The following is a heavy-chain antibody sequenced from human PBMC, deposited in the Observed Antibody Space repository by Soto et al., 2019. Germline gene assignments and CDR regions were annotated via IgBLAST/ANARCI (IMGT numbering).Heavy chain of an antibody. V-gene: IGHV3-23*01. CDR3: AKARGSSTPAPSSD. D-gene: IGHD2-2*01. CDR1: GFTFSGYA. J-gene: IGHJ4*02. Sequence: GGSLRLSCAASGFTFSGYAMSWVRQAPGKGLEWVSAISGSGGSTYYADSVKGRFTISRDNSKNTLYLQMNSLRAEDTAVYYCAKARGSSTPAPSSDWDQGSLVTVSS. CDR2: ISGSGGST.